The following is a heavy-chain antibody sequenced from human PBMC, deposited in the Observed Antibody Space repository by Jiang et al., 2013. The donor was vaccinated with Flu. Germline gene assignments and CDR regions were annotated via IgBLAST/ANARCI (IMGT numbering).Heavy chain of an antibody. CDR2: INHSGST. CDR1: GGSFSGYY. V-gene: IGHV4-34*01. CDR3: ARVSVAYYYGMDV. J-gene: IGHJ6*02. Sequence: GGSFSGYYWSWIRQPPGKGLEWIGEINHSGSTNYNPSLKSRVTISVDTSKNQFSLKLSSVTAADTAVYYCARVSVAYYYGMDVWGQGTTVTVSS.